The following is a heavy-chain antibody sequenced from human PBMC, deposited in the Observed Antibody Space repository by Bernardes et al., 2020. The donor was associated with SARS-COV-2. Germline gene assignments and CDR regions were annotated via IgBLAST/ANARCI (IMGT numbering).Heavy chain of an antibody. J-gene: IGHJ6*02. CDR2: INRNSGGT. Sequence: ASVKVSCKASGYTFTGYYMHWVRQAPGQGLEWMGWINRNSGGTNYAQKFQGRVTMTRDTSISTAYMELSRLRSDDTAVYYCAIPPTNYDRYGMDVWGQGTTVTVSS. D-gene: IGHD3-22*01. V-gene: IGHV1-2*02. CDR1: GYTFTGYY. CDR3: AIPPTNYDRYGMDV.